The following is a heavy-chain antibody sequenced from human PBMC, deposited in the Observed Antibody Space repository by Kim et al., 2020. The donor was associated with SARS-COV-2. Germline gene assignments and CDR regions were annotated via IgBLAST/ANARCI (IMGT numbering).Heavy chain of an antibody. CDR1: GFTFSSYD. Sequence: GGSLRLSCAASGFTFSSYDMNWVRQAPGKGLEWVSIIYSGGSTTYYADSVKSWLTITRDNYKNTLHLQINRLRAEDTAVYYCAKVLYSSSSLFDYCRQAVLVTVSS. J-gene: IGHJ4*02. V-gene: IGHV3-23*03. CDR2: IYSGGSTT. D-gene: IGHD6-6*01. CDR3: AKVLYSSSSLFDY.